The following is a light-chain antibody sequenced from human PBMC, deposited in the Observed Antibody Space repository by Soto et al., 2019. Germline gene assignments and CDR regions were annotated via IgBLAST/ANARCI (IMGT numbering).Light chain of an antibody. J-gene: IGKJ2*01. Sequence: EIVLTQSPGTLSLSPGERATLSCRASQSVSSSYLAWYQQKPGQAPRLLIYGASSRATGIPDRFSGSGPVTDFTLTISRLEPEDFAVYYCQQYGSSPPYTFGQGTKLEIK. CDR2: GAS. CDR3: QQYGSSPPYT. V-gene: IGKV3-20*01. CDR1: QSVSSSY.